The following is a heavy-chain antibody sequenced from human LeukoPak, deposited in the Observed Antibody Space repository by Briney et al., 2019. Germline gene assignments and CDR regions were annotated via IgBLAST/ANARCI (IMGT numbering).Heavy chain of an antibody. CDR1: GYSFTSYW. CDR3: ARRIAVSATFDY. V-gene: IGHV5-51*01. Sequence: HGESLKISCKGSGYSFTSYWIAWVRQTPGKGLEWMGIIYPGDSETRYSPSFQGQVTISADKSISTAYLQWSSLKASDTAMYYCARRIAVSATFDYWGQGTLVTVSS. J-gene: IGHJ4*02. CDR2: IYPGDSET. D-gene: IGHD6-13*01.